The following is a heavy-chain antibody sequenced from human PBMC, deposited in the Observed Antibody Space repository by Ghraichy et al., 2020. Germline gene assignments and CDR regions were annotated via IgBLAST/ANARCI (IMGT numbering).Heavy chain of an antibody. CDR1: GYSISSGYY. CDR2: IYHSGST. CDR3: AREGELLSADDAFDI. J-gene: IGHJ3*02. D-gene: IGHD3-10*01. V-gene: IGHV4-38-2*02. Sequence: SETLSLTCTVSGYSISSGYYWGWIRQPPGKGLEWIGSIYHSGSTYYNPSLKSRVTISVDTSKNQFSLKLSSVTAADTAVYYCAREGELLSADDAFDIWGQGTMVTVSS.